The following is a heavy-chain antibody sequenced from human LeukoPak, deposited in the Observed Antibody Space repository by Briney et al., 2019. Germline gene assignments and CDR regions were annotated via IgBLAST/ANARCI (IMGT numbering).Heavy chain of an antibody. CDR3: ARLYYDFWSGYSYYYYYYMDV. Sequence: KTSETLSLTCTVSGGSISSSSYYWGWIRQPPGKGLEWIGSIYYSGSTYYNPSLKSRVTISVDTSKNQFSLKLSSVTAADTAVYYCARLYYDFWSGYSYYYYYYMDVWGKGTTVTVSS. D-gene: IGHD3-3*01. CDR2: IYYSGST. J-gene: IGHJ6*03. V-gene: IGHV4-39*01. CDR1: GGSISSSSYY.